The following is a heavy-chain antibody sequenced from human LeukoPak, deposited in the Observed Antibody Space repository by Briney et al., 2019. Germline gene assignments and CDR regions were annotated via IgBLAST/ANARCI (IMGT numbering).Heavy chain of an antibody. J-gene: IGHJ4*02. CDR2: IYPRDGST. CDR3: ARDQEGFDY. V-gene: IGHV1-46*01. Sequence: ASVNVSCKSSGYTFTINYIHWVRQAPGQGLEWMGMIYPRDGSTSYAQKFQGRVTVTRDTSTSTVHMELSGLRSEDTAVYYCARDQEGFDYWGQGTLVTVSS. CDR1: GYTFTINY.